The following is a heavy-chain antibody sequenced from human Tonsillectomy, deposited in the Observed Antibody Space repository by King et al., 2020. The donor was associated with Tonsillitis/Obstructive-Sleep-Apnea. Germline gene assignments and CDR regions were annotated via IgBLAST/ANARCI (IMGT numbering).Heavy chain of an antibody. CDR2: ISAYNGNT. CDR3: ARSHLTYYYDSSGYFDY. D-gene: IGHD3-22*01. Sequence: QLVQSGAEVKKPGASVKVSCKASGYTFTSYGISWVRQAPGQGLEWMGWISAYNGNTNYAQKLQGRVTMTTDTSTSTAYMELRSLRSDDTAVYYCARSHLTYYYDSSGYFDYWGQGTLVTVSS. CDR1: GYTFTSYG. J-gene: IGHJ4*02. V-gene: IGHV1-18*01.